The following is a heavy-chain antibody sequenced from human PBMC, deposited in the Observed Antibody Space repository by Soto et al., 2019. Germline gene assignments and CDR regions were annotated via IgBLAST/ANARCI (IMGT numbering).Heavy chain of an antibody. Sequence: EVQLVESGGGLGQPGGSLRLSCAASEFTFSDFWMHWVRQAPGKGLVWVSRIDSDGSGTRYADSVKGRFTISRDNAKNTLYLQVNSLRADDTAVYYCVRAGHGDVPIDYWGQGTLVTVSS. V-gene: IGHV3-74*01. CDR2: IDSDGSGT. D-gene: IGHD3-10*01. CDR3: VRAGHGDVPIDY. CDR1: EFTFSDFW. J-gene: IGHJ4*02.